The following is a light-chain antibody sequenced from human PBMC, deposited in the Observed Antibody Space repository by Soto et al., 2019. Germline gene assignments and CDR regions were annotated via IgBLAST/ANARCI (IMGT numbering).Light chain of an antibody. J-gene: IGLJ1*01. V-gene: IGLV2-14*01. CDR2: GVT. Sequence: QSVLTQPASVSGSPGQSITISCTGASNDVGAYNSVSWYQQLPGKAPKLIIYGVTNRPSGVSSRFSGSKSGTSATLGITGLQTGDEADYYCGTWDTSLPACVFGPGTKVTVL. CDR3: GTWDTSLPACV. CDR1: SNDVGAYNS.